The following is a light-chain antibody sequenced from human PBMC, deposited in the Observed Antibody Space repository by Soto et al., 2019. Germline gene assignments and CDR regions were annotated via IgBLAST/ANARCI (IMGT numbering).Light chain of an antibody. CDR1: QSITRW. V-gene: IGKV1-5*03. CDR2: KAS. CDR3: QQYNSYSS. J-gene: IGKJ3*01. Sequence: DIQMTQSPSTLSASVGDRVTITCRASQSITRWLAWYQQKPGKAPNLLIYKASNLGGGVPSRFSGDGSGTKFTLTISSLQPEDSATYYCQQYNSYSSFGPGTKVDIK.